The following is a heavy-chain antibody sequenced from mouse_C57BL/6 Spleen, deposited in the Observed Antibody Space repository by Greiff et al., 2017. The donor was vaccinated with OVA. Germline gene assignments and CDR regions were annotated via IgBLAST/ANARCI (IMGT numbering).Heavy chain of an antibody. CDR3: ARRIYYDYDVPFDY. V-gene: IGHV1-82*01. J-gene: IGHJ2*01. CDR1: GYAFSSSW. Sequence: QVQLQQSGPELVKPGASVKISCKASGYAFSSSWMNWVKQRPGKGLEWIGRIYPGDGDTNYNGKFKGKATLTADKSSSTAYMQLSSLTSEDSAVYFCARRIYYDYDVPFDYWGQGTTLTVSS. CDR2: IYPGDGDT. D-gene: IGHD2-4*01.